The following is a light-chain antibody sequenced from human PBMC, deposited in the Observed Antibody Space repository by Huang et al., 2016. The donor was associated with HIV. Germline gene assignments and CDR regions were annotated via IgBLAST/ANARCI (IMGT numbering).Light chain of an antibody. CDR2: SAS. CDR3: QQTENTPRT. Sequence: DIQMTQSPSSLSASVGDRVTIACRASQSIRKFLNWYQQKPGDAPKLLMHSASSLQSGVPSRFSGSGSGTDFTLTITSLQPEDFATYYCQQTENTPRTFGQGTKVVIK. V-gene: IGKV1-39*01. CDR1: QSIRKF. J-gene: IGKJ1*01.